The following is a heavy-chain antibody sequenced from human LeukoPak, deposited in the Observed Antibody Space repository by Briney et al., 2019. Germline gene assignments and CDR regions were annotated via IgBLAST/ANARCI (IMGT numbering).Heavy chain of an antibody. CDR3: ARSRWLDTSNPYYYYGMDV. V-gene: IGHV1-69*13. J-gene: IGHJ6*02. Sequence: ASVKVSCKASGGTFSNYVISWVRQAPGQGLEWMGGIIPIFGTANYAQKFQGRVTVTADESTSTAYMELSSLRSEDTAVYYCARSRWLDTSNPYYYYGMDVWGQGTTVTVSS. CDR2: IIPIFGTA. CDR1: GGTFSNYV. D-gene: IGHD6-19*01.